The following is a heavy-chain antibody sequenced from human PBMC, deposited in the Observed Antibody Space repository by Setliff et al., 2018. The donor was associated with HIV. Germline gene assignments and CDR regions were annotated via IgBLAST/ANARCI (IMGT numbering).Heavy chain of an antibody. CDR2: IYYSGHA. Sequence: SETLSLTCGVSGGSIRGTSFYWGWIRQTPGKGLEWIANIYYSGHAYYNPSLENRVTISVDTSRNQFSLRMTSVTAADTAVYYCARPGPLFVPSQVLPFESWGQGLLVTVSS. V-gene: IGHV4-39*01. CDR3: ARPGPLFVPSQVLPFES. D-gene: IGHD3-16*02. J-gene: IGHJ4*02. CDR1: GGSIRGTSFY.